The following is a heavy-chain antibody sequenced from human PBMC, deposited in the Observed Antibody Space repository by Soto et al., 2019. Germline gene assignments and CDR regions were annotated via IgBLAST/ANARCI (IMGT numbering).Heavy chain of an antibody. J-gene: IGHJ4*02. V-gene: IGHV1-8*01. D-gene: IGHD2-15*01. CDR3: ARQVHPGYSSG. Sequence: ASXKVSCQASGYTFTRYDINWVRQAPCQGLEWVGWINPTSEYTAHAQKFQGRVTLTREISTATAYMELSSLTSEDTAVYFCARQVHPGYSSGWGPGTQVTVSS. CDR2: INPTSEYT. CDR1: GYTFTRYD.